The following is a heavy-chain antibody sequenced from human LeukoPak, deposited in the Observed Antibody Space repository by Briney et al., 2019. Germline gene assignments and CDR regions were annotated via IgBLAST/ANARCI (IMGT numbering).Heavy chain of an antibody. CDR2: ISYDGSSK. V-gene: IGHV3-30-3*01. CDR3: ARDFGSGSYDY. D-gene: IGHD1-26*01. J-gene: IGHJ4*02. Sequence: GGSLRLSCAASGFTFSSYAMHWVRQAPGKGLEWVAVISYDGSSKYYADSVKGRFTIPRDNSKNTLYLQMNSLRAEDTAVYYCARDFGSGSYDYWGQGTLVTVSS. CDR1: GFTFSSYA.